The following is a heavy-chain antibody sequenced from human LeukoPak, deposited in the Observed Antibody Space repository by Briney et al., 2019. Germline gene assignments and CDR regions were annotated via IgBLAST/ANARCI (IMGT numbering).Heavy chain of an antibody. CDR2: IYYSGST. CDR1: GGSISSGGYY. CDR3: ARGIGSGWYGLKASSYFDY. J-gene: IGHJ4*02. Sequence: SQTLSLTCTVSGGSISSGGYYWSWIRQHSGKGLEWIGYIYYSGSTYYNPSLKSRVTISVDTSKNQFSLKLSSVTAADTAVYYCARGIGSGWYGLKASSYFDYWGQGTLVTVSS. D-gene: IGHD6-19*01. V-gene: IGHV4-31*03.